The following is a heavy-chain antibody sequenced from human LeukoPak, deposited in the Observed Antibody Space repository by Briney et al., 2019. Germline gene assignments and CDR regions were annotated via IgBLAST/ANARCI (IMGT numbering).Heavy chain of an antibody. Sequence: GGSLRLSCAASGFPFSDYYMNWVRQAPGKGLEWVSAISSSSTYIYYADSVKGRFTISGDNAENSLYLQMNSLRAEDTAVYYCARLKVVGDYMGVWGKGTTVTVSS. J-gene: IGHJ6*03. V-gene: IGHV3-21*01. CDR2: ISSSSTYI. CDR1: GFPFSDYY. CDR3: ARLKVVGDYMGV. D-gene: IGHD3-16*01.